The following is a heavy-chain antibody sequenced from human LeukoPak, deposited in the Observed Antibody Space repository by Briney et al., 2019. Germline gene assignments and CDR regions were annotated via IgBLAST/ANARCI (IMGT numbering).Heavy chain of an antibody. CDR1: GGSISSSSYY. CDR2: IYYSGST. Sequence: PSETLSLTCTVSGGSISSSSYYWGWIRQPPGKGLEWIGSIYYSGSTYYNPSLKSRVTISVDTSKNQFSLKLSSVTAADTAVYYCASDRIEVDAFDIWGQGTMVTVSS. V-gene: IGHV4-39*01. D-gene: IGHD2-15*01. J-gene: IGHJ3*02. CDR3: ASDRIEVDAFDI.